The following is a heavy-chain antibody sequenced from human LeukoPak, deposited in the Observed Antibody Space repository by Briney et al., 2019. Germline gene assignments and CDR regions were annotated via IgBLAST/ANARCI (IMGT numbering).Heavy chain of an antibody. Sequence: PGGSLRLSCEASGFTFGTYGMTWVRQSPGKGLEWVSGITGSSTWTYYADSVRGRFTISRDDSKNTLYLQMNFLKSEDTAVYYCARWGGTRQYYFDYWGQGTLVTVSS. CDR1: GFTFGTYG. CDR2: ITGSSTWT. V-gene: IGHV3-23*01. CDR3: ARWGGTRQYYFDY. D-gene: IGHD1-1*01. J-gene: IGHJ4*02.